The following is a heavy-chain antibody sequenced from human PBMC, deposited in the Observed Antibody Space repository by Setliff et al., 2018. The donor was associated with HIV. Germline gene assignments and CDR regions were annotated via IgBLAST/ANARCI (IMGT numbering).Heavy chain of an antibody. D-gene: IGHD3-10*01. CDR2: IYYSGST. CDR3: ARARGPEGYFDS. V-gene: IGHV4-61*05. CDR1: GDSISSSGPGYY. Sequence: SETLSLTCTVSGDSISSSGPGYYWGWVRQPPGGGLEWIGYIYYSGSTNYKSSLKSRLTISVDTSKNQFSLKMSSVTAADTAVYYCARARGPEGYFDSWGQGTLVTVSS. J-gene: IGHJ4*02.